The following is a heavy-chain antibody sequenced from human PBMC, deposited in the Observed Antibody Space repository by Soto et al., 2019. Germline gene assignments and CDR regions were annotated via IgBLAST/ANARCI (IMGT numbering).Heavy chain of an antibody. CDR1: GFTFSSYA. V-gene: IGHV3-30-3*01. CDR3: ARDFSSGWSYHYGMDV. J-gene: IGHJ6*02. CDR2: ISYDGSNK. D-gene: IGHD6-19*01. Sequence: GGSLRLSGAASGFTFSSYAMHWVRQAPGKGLEWVAVISYDGSNKYYADSVKGRFTISRDNSKNTLYLQMNSLRAEDTAVYYCARDFSSGWSYHYGMDVWGQGTTVTVSS.